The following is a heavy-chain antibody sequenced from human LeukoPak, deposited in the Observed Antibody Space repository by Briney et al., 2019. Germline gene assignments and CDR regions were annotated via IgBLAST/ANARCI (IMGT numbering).Heavy chain of an antibody. D-gene: IGHD6-6*01. J-gene: IGHJ5*02. Sequence: GASVKVSCKASGYTITSYDINWVRQATGQGLEWMGWMNPNSGNTGYAQKFQGRVTMTRNTSISTAYMELSSLRSEDTAVYYCARRGRIAARPTNENWFDPWGQGTLVTVSS. CDR3: ARRGRIAARPTNENWFDP. V-gene: IGHV1-8*01. CDR2: MNPNSGNT. CDR1: GYTITSYD.